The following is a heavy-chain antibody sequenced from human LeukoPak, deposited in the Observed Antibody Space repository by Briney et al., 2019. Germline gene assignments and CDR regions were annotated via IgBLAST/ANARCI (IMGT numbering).Heavy chain of an antibody. V-gene: IGHV4-59*01. J-gene: IGHJ5*02. Sequence: SDTLSLTCTVSGCSISSYYWSWIWQPPGQGLELVGYIYYSGSTNYNPSLNSRVTISVDTSKNQFSLKLSHVTAADTAVYYCARGISGDYVRWFDPWGQGTLVTVSS. CDR3: ARGISGDYVRWFDP. D-gene: IGHD4-17*01. CDR2: IYYSGST. CDR1: GCSISSYY.